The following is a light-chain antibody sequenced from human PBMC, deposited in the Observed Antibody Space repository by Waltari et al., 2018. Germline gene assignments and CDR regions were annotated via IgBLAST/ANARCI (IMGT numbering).Light chain of an antibody. V-gene: IGLV1-40*01. Sequence: QSVLTQPPSVSGAPGQRVTISCTGSGSNLGAGYDTHGYQPLPGQAPRVLIFGVNNGPLVVPDRFLGAQSGTSASLAITGLQAEDEGDDYCQSYDTSLSVVFGGGTKLTVL. CDR2: GVN. CDR1: GSNLGAGYD. J-gene: IGLJ2*01. CDR3: QSYDTSLSVV.